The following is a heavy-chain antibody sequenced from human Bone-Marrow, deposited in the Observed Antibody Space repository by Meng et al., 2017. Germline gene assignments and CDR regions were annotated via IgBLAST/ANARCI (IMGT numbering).Heavy chain of an antibody. CDR2: IIPIFGTA. D-gene: IGHD3-10*01. CDR3: ARVGKTRVHFQRSGSYYKSYYYYGMDV. J-gene: IGHJ6*02. Sequence: SVKVSCKASGGPFSSYAISWVRQAPGQGLEWMGGIIPIFGTANYAQKFQGRVTITADESTSTAYMELSSLRSEDTAVYYCARVGKTRVHFQRSGSYYKSYYYYGMDVWGQGTTVTVSS. CDR1: GGPFSSYA. V-gene: IGHV1-69*13.